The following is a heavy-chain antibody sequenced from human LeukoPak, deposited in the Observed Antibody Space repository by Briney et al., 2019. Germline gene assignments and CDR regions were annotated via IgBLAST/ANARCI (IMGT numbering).Heavy chain of an antibody. J-gene: IGHJ3*02. CDR1: GGSISSYY. V-gene: IGHV4-59*08. D-gene: IGHD3-22*01. CDR2: IYYSGST. CDR3: ARPQYYYDSSGYPHDAFDI. Sequence: SETLSLTCTVSGGSISSYYWSWIRQPPGKGLEWIGYIYYSGSTNYNPSLKSRVTISVDTSKNQFSLKLSSVTAADTAVYYCARPQYYYDSSGYPHDAFDIWGQGTMVTVSS.